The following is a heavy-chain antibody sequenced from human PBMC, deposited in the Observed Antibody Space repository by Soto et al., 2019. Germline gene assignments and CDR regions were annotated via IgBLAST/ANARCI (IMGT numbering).Heavy chain of an antibody. Sequence: SVKVSCKASGCSFSSYAISCVRQAPGQGLEWMGGLVPVLGTSNSAQKFQGRVAFSTDDSTATAYMELSSLRSEDTAVYYCARDSPGGGYYYGMDVWGQGTTVTVSS. V-gene: IGHV1-69*05. CDR2: LVPVLGTS. CDR1: GCSFSSYA. D-gene: IGHD2-15*01. CDR3: ARDSPGGGYYYGMDV. J-gene: IGHJ6*02.